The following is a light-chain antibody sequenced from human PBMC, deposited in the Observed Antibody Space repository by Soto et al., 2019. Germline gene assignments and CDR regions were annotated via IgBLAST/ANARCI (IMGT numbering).Light chain of an antibody. J-gene: IGKJ1*01. CDR3: QQSYSTPRT. CDR2: AAS. V-gene: IGKV1-39*01. Sequence: DIQLTQSPSSLSASVGDRVTITCRASQSISSYLNWYQQKPGKAPKLLIYAASSLQSGVPSRFSGNGSGTDFTLTISSLQPEDFATYYCQQSYSTPRTFGQGTKVDI. CDR1: QSISSY.